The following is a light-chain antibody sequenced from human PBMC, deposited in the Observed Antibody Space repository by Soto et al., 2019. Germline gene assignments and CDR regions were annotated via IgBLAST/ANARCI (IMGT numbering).Light chain of an antibody. CDR3: EDYGCSPTT. V-gene: IGKV3-20*01. Sequence: EVVLPQSPATLSLSPGERATLSCSASQSVSNNYLAWYQQKPGQAPRRLIFGASFRATGIPDRFSGSGSGTDFTLTICRLEAEDGAVYCCEDYGCSPTTFGQRTKA. CDR1: QSVSNNY. CDR2: GAS. J-gene: IGKJ1*01.